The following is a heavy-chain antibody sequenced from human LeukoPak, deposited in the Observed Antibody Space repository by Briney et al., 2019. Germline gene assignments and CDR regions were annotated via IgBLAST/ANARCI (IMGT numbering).Heavy chain of an antibody. CDR3: AREGGFH. CDR2: ISSSSSTI. CDR1: GFTFSDYW. J-gene: IGHJ4*02. Sequence: PGGSLRLSCAASGFTFSDYWMTWVRQAPGKGLEWVSYISSSSSTIYYADSVKGRFTISRDNAKNSLYLQMNSLRAEDTAVYYCAREGGFHWGQGTLVTVSS. D-gene: IGHD3-16*01. V-gene: IGHV3-48*01.